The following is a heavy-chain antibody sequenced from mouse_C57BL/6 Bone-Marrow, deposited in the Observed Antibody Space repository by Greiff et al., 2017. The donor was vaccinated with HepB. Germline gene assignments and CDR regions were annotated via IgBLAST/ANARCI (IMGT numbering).Heavy chain of an antibody. V-gene: IGHV1-81*01. CDR3: ARRDSSGY. J-gene: IGHJ3*01. Sequence: VQLQQSGAELARPGASVKLSCKASGYTFTSYGISWVKQRTGQGLEWIGEIYPRSGNTYYNEKFKGKATLTADKSSSTAYMELRSLTSEDSAVYFCARRDSSGYWGQGTLVTVSA. D-gene: IGHD3-2*02. CDR2: IYPRSGNT. CDR1: GYTFTSYG.